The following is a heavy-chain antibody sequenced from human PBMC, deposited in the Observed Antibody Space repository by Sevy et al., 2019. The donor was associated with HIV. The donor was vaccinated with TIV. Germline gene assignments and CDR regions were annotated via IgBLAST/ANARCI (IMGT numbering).Heavy chain of an antibody. CDR1: GFSFTWYW. V-gene: IGHV3-7*01. Sequence: GGSLRLSCAASGFSFTWYWMSWVRQTPEKGLEWVANIKQDGSDKNYVDSVKGRFTISRDNAKNSLYLQMNSLRAEDTAVYYCAREYDRGSFDYWGQGTLVTVSS. J-gene: IGHJ4*02. CDR2: IKQDGSDK. D-gene: IGHD3-16*01. CDR3: AREYDRGSFDY.